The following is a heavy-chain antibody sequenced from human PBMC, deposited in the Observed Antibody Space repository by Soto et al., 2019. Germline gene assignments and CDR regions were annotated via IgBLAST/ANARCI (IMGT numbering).Heavy chain of an antibody. J-gene: IGHJ6*02. CDR1: GFTFSSYA. Sequence: GGSLRLSCAASGFTFSSYAMHWVRQAPGKGLEWVAVISYDGSNKYYADSVKGRFTISRDNSKNTLYLQMNSLRAEDTAVYYCARDRGPPPYYYYGMGVWGQGTTVTVSS. CDR2: ISYDGSNK. CDR3: ARDRGPPPYYYYGMGV. V-gene: IGHV3-30-3*01.